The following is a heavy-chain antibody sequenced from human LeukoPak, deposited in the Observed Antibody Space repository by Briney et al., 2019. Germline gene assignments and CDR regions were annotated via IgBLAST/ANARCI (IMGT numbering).Heavy chain of an antibody. Sequence: SETLSLTCTVSGGSINSYYWSWIRQPPGKGLEWIGSIYYSGSTYYNPSLKSRVTISVDTSKNQFSLKLSSVTAADTAVYYCARLNNYYDSSGTFDYWGQGTLVTVSS. CDR3: ARLNNYYDSSGTFDY. J-gene: IGHJ4*02. CDR1: GGSINSYY. CDR2: IYYSGST. D-gene: IGHD3-22*01. V-gene: IGHV4-39*01.